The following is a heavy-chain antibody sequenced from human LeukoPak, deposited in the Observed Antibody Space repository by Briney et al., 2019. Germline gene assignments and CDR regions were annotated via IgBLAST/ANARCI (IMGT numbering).Heavy chain of an antibody. V-gene: IGHV4-59*01. CDR2: IYYSGST. Sequence: SATLSLTCTVSGGSISSYYWSWIRQPPGKGLEWIGYIYYSGSTNYNPSLKSRVTISVDTSKNQFSLKLSSVTAADTAVYYCAREGWYYYGSGSYDAFDIWGQGTMVTVYS. J-gene: IGHJ3*02. D-gene: IGHD3-10*01. CDR1: GGSISSYY. CDR3: AREGWYYYGSGSYDAFDI.